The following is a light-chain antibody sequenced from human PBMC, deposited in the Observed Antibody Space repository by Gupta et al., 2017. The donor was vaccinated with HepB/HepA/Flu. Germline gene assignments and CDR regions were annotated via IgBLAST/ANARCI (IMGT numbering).Light chain of an antibody. CDR1: KLGDKF. CDR3: QAWDNNNVV. J-gene: IGLJ2*01. CDR2: QDN. Sequence: LAQPSSVPVSLVQPASNTCSGDKLGDKFSYWYQQKPDQSPVLIVYQDNKRPSGIPERFSGSNSGDTATLTISGTQSMDEAEYYCQAWDNNNVVFGGGTKLTVL. V-gene: IGLV3-1*01.